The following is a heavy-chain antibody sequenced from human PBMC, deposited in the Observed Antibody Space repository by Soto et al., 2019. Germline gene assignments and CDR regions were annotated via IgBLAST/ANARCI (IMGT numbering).Heavy chain of an antibody. D-gene: IGHD5-12*01. CDR1: GGSFSGYY. CDR3: ARVFSRVDIVATIGGGYYYYMDV. CDR2: INHSGST. J-gene: IGHJ6*03. V-gene: IGHV4-34*01. Sequence: SETLSLTCAVYGGSFSGYYWSWIRQPPGKGLEWIGEINHSGSTNYNPSLKSRVTISVDTSKNQFSLKLSSVTAADTAVYYCARVFSRVDIVATIGGGYYYYMDVRGKGTTVTVSS.